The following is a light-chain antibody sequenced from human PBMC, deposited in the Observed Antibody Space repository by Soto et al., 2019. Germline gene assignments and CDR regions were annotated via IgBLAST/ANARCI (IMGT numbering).Light chain of an antibody. Sequence: QSVLTQPPSGSAAPGQKVTISCSGTSSNIGSNYVAWYQQLPGTAPKLLIDDTDHLPSGIPDGFSGSKSGTSATRGITGLQTGDEDDYYCGTWDSRLSDAVGFGDGTQLT. J-gene: IGLJ2*01. CDR3: GTWDSRLSDAVG. V-gene: IGLV1-51*01. CDR2: DTD. CDR1: SSNIGSNY.